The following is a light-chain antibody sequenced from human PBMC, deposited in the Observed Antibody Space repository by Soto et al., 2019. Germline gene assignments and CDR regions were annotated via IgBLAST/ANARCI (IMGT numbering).Light chain of an antibody. CDR3: QHYSNWQTWS. CDR1: QTVSSN. CDR2: GAS. V-gene: IGKV3-15*01. J-gene: IGKJ1*01. Sequence: EIVMTQSPATLSVSPGERATLSCRASQTVSSNLAWYQQRPGQAPRLLIYGASTRATDIPARFSGSGSETDFTLTISSLQSEDFAVYYCQHYSNWQTWSFGQGTRVDMK.